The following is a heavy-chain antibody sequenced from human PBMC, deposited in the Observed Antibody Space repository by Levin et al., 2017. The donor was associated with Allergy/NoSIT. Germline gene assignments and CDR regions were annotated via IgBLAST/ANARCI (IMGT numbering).Heavy chain of an antibody. V-gene: IGHV3-30*18. CDR1: GFTFSDFA. Sequence: SGGSLRLSCAASGFTFSDFAMHWVRQAPGKGLEWVAVISYDGGNKYYADSVKGRFTISRETSKNTLYLQMNSLRAEDTAVYYCAKEFGSGRFYYYDTMEGWGQGTTVTVSS. CDR2: ISYDGGNK. CDR3: AKEFGSGRFYYYDTMEG. J-gene: IGHJ6*02. D-gene: IGHD3-10*01.